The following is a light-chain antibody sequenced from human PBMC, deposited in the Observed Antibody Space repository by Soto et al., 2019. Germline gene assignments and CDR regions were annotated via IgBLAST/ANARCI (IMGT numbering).Light chain of an antibody. CDR1: QSVSTY. CDR2: GAS. V-gene: IGKV3-11*01. J-gene: IGKJ5*01. CDR3: QQRSNLPPIT. Sequence: EIVLTQSKTPRSLSPGERATLSGSASQSVSTYLAWYQQKPGQAPRLLIYGASTRATGIPARFSASGSGTEFTLTISSLEPEDFAVYYCQQRSNLPPITFCQGTRLEIK.